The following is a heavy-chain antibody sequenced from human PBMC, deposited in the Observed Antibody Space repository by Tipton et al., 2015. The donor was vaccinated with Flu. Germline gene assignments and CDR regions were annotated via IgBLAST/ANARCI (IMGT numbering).Heavy chain of an antibody. CDR2: IKSKSDGGTT. Sequence: SLRLSCAASGFTFSNAWMSWVRQAPGKGLEWVGRIKSKSDGGTTDYAAPVKGRFTISRDDSKNTLYLQMNSLKTEDTAVYYCTPDGLKIRGVTFDYWGQGTLIPVSS. CDR3: TPDGLKIRGVTFDY. D-gene: IGHD3-10*01. J-gene: IGHJ4*02. V-gene: IGHV3-15*01. CDR1: GFTFSNAW.